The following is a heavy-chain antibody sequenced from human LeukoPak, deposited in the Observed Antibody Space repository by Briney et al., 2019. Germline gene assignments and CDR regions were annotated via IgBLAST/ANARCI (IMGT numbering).Heavy chain of an antibody. CDR1: GSTFTGQF. J-gene: IGHJ4*02. V-gene: IGHV1-2*02. CDR3: ARSGFSTGFYLDF. D-gene: IGHD2-8*02. CDR2: IDPPSGVP. Sequence: GASVKVSCKASGSTFTGQFIRWLRQAPGRGLEWMGWIDPPSGVPHYSQKFQDTVTMTRATSIGTAYMEVHRLNSDDTAVYYCARSGFSTGFYLDFWGQGTLISVSS.